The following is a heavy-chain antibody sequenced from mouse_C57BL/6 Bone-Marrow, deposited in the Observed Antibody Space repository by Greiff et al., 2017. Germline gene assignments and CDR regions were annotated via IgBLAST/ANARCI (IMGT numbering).Heavy chain of an antibody. D-gene: IGHD1-1*01. CDR3: ARETVVAPYYAMDY. CDR1: GYTFTSYW. J-gene: IGHJ4*01. Sequence: QVQLQQPGAELVRPGTSVKLSCKASGYTFTSYWMHWVKQRPGQGLEWIGVIDPSDSYTNYNQKFKGKATLTVDKSSSTAYMQLSSLTSEDSAVYYCARETVVAPYYAMDYWGQGTSVTVSS. CDR2: IDPSDSYT. V-gene: IGHV1-59*01.